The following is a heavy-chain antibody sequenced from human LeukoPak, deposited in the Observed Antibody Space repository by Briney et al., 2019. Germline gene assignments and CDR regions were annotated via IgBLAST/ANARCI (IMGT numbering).Heavy chain of an antibody. V-gene: IGHV4-34*01. D-gene: IGHD6-13*01. CDR2: INLSGST. Sequence: SGTLSLTCAVYGGSFSGYYWSWIRQPPGKGLEWIGEINLSGSTKYNPPLKSGVTIYVDTSQKKFSLKPSSVPAAGKAAYYCSSKYSRSAYNWLDPRGQRTLVADS. CDR1: GGSFSGYY. CDR3: SSKYSRSAYNWLDP. J-gene: IGHJ5*02.